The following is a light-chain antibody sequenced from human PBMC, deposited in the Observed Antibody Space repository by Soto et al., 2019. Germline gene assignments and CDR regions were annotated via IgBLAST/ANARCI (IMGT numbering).Light chain of an antibody. CDR1: SSDVGGYNY. J-gene: IGLJ1*01. Sequence: QSVLTQPRSVSGSRGQSVTISCTGTSSDVGGYNYVSWYQQHPGKAPKLMIYDVSKRPSGVPDRFSGSKSGNTASLTISGLQAEDEADYYCCSYAGSRYVFGTGTKVTVL. CDR2: DVS. CDR3: CSYAGSRYV. V-gene: IGLV2-11*01.